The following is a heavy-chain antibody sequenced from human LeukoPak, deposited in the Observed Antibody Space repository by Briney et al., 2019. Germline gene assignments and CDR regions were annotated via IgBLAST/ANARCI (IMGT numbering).Heavy chain of an antibody. V-gene: IGHV3-23*01. CDR3: ARIRDYYYYGMDV. Sequence: GGSLRLSCAASGFTFSSYAMSWVRQAPGKGLEWVSAISGSGSTIYYADSVKGRFTISRDNAKNSLYLQMNSLRAEDTAVYYCARIRDYYYYGMDVWGQGTTVTVSS. J-gene: IGHJ6*02. CDR1: GFTFSSYA. CDR2: ISGSGSTI. D-gene: IGHD2/OR15-2a*01.